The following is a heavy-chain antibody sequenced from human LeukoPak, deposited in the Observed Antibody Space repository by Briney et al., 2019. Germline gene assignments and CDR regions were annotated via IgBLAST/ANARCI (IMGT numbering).Heavy chain of an antibody. CDR3: ARDLRSSGWTFRDY. CDR1: GYTFTSYG. D-gene: IGHD6-19*01. V-gene: IGHV1-69*13. J-gene: IGHJ4*02. CDR2: IIPIFGTA. Sequence: ASVKVSCKASGYTFTSYGISWVRQAPGQGLEWMGGIIPIFGTANYAQKFQGRVTITADESTSTAYMELSSLRSEDTAVYYCARDLRSSGWTFRDYWGQGTLVTVSS.